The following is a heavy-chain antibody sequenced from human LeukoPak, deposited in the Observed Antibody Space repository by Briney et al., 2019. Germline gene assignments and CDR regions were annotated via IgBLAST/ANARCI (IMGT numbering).Heavy chain of an antibody. D-gene: IGHD3-3*01. CDR1: GGTFSSYA. J-gene: IGHJ5*02. CDR2: IIPIFGTA. CDR3: TRVIRSWFDP. Sequence: SVKVSCKASGGTFSSYAISWVRQAPGQGLEWMGRIIPIFGTANYAQKFQGRVTITTDESTSTAYMELSSLRSEDTAVYYCTRVIRSWFDPWGQGTLVTVSS. V-gene: IGHV1-69*05.